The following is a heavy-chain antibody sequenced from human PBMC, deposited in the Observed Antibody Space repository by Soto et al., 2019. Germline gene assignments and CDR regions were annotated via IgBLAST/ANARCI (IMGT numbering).Heavy chain of an antibody. V-gene: IGHV4-30-4*01. Sequence: PSETLSLTCTVSGGSISSGDYYLSWIRQPPGKGLEWIGYIYYSGSTYYNPSLKSRVTISVDTSKNQFSLKLSSVTAADTAVYYCARAVRGSYYDYWGQGTLVTVSS. CDR3: ARAVRGSYYDY. CDR1: GGSISSGDYY. J-gene: IGHJ4*02. CDR2: IYYSGST. D-gene: IGHD1-26*01.